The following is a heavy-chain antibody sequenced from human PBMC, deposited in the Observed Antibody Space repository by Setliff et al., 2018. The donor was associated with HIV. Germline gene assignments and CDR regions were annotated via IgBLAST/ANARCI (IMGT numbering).Heavy chain of an antibody. CDR1: GFTFSGSP. Sequence: PGESLKISCAASGFTFSGSPLHWVRQASGKGLEWVGRILDKANGYATAYAASVKGRFTISRDDSKNTAYLQMSSLKTEDTAVYYCARPQYYYDTSGDDDGGQGTLVTVSS. V-gene: IGHV3-73*01. J-gene: IGHJ4*02. D-gene: IGHD3-22*01. CDR3: ARPQYYYDTSGDDD. CDR2: ILDKANGYAT.